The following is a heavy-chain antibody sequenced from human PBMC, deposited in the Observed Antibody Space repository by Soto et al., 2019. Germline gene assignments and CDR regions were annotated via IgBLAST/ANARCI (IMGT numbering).Heavy chain of an antibody. Sequence: QVQLVESGGGLVKRGRSLRLSCAASGFTFSTFGMDWVGQVQGRGWVWVAVISYDGSNKYYADSVKGRFTISRDNYKNTLYLQMSSLRADDTAVYYCAKDRMGAGGRGYFDYWGQGTLVTVSS. D-gene: IGHD3-10*01. CDR3: AKDRMGAGGRGYFDY. J-gene: IGHJ4*02. CDR1: GFTFSTFG. CDR2: ISYDGSNK. V-gene: IGHV3-30*18.